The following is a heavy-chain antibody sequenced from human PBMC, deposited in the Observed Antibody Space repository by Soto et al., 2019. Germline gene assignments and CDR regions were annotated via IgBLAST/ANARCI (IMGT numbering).Heavy chain of an antibody. V-gene: IGHV4-30-2*01. J-gene: IGHJ4*02. D-gene: IGHD2-8*02. CDR1: GGSISIGGYS. CDR3: ARDKITGLFDY. Sequence: SETLSLTCAVSGGSISIGGYSWSWIRQPPGTGLEWIGEINHSGSTNYNPSLKSRVTISVDTSKNQFSLKLTSVTAADTAVYYCARDKITGLFDYWGQGTLVTVSS. CDR2: INHSGST.